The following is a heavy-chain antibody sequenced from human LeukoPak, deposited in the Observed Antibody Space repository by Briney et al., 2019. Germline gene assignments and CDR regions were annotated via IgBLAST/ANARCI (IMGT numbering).Heavy chain of an antibody. J-gene: IGHJ6*02. V-gene: IGHV3-30*02. Sequence: PGGALRLSCTASGSTFTSYGMNWVRQATGKGLEWVAFIRYDGSNKYYADSVKGRFTMSRNNSKNTLYMQMNSLRAEDTAVYYCAKDQGTAMVYYYYYGRDVWGQGTTVTVSS. CDR3: AKDQGTAMVYYYYYGRDV. CDR1: GSTFTSYG. D-gene: IGHD5-18*01. CDR2: IRYDGSNK.